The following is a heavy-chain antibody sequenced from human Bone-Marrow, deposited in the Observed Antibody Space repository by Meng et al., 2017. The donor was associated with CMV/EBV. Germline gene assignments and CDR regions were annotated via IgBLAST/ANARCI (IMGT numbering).Heavy chain of an antibody. D-gene: IGHD3-10*01. CDR2: IIPILGIA. CDR3: ARADGAPSPSGWMVRGGMDV. CDR1: GGTFSSYT. Sequence: SVKVSCKASGGTFSSYTISWVRQAPGQGLEWMGRIIPILGIANYAQKFQGRVTITADKSTSTAYMELSSLRSEDTAVYYCARADGAPSPSGWMVRGGMDVWGQGTTVTVSS. J-gene: IGHJ6*02. V-gene: IGHV1-69*02.